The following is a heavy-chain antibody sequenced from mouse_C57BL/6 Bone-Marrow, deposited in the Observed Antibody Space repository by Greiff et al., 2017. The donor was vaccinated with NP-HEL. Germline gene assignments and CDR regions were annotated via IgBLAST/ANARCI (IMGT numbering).Heavy chain of an antibody. Sequence: EVKLVESGEGLVKPGGSLKLSCAASGFTFSSYAMSWVRQTPEKRLEWVAYISSGGDYIYYADTVKGRFTISRDNARNTLYLQMSSLKSEDTAMYYCTRALPGYAMDYWGQGTSVTVSS. CDR2: ISSGGDYI. D-gene: IGHD2-1*01. CDR3: TRALPGYAMDY. CDR1: GFTFSSYA. J-gene: IGHJ4*01. V-gene: IGHV5-9-1*02.